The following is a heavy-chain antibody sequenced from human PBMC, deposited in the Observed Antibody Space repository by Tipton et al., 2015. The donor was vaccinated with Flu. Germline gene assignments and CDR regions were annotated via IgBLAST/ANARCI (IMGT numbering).Heavy chain of an antibody. D-gene: IGHD6-6*01. CDR2: ISGSGGST. Sequence: EASGFTFSSYAMSWVRQAPGKGLEWVSAISGSGGSTYYADSVKGRFTISRDNSKNTLYLQMNSLRAEDTAVYYCAKGVSSIAARPVGYWGQGTLVTVSS. V-gene: IGHV3-23*01. CDR1: GFTFSSYA. CDR3: AKGVSSIAARPVGY. J-gene: IGHJ4*02.